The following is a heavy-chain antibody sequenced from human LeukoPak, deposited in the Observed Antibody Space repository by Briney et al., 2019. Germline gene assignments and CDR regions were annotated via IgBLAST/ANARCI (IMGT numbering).Heavy chain of an antibody. CDR1: GFTFISHG. J-gene: IGHJ3*02. D-gene: IGHD6-19*01. CDR2: ISYDGSNK. V-gene: IGHV3-30*18. Sequence: PGRALRLSCAASGFTFISHGIHWVRQAPGKGLEWVAVISYDGSNKYYVDSVKGRFTISRDNSKNTLYLQMNSLRAEDTALYYCAKGPRQWLVLDGFDIWGQGTMVTVSS. CDR3: AKGPRQWLVLDGFDI.